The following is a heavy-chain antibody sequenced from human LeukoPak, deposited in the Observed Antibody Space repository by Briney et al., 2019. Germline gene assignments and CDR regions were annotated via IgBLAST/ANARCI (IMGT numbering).Heavy chain of an antibody. J-gene: IGHJ4*02. CDR2: IHPSATST. D-gene: IGHD3-3*02. CDR1: GYTFTSYY. V-gene: IGHV1-46*01. Sequence: ASVKVSCKASGYTFTSYYMHWVRQAPGQGLEWMGVIHPSATSTNYAQKFHDRVTMTRDTSTNTVYMELSRLRSEDTAVYYCARGTTMPFLTWGQGTLVTVSS. CDR3: ARGTTMPFLT.